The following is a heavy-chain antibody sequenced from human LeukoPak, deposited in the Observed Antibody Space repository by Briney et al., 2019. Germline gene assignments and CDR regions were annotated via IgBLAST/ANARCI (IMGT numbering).Heavy chain of an antibody. D-gene: IGHD3-10*01. J-gene: IGHJ6*03. CDR3: ARLGVFDYYGSGSTFSYYYYMDV. CDR1: GGSISSYY. CDR2: IYTSGST. V-gene: IGHV4-4*09. Sequence: PSETLSLTCTVSGGSISSYYWSWIRQPPGKGLEWIGYIYTSGSTNYNPSLKSRVTISVDTSKNQFSLKLSSVTAADTAVYYCARLGVFDYYGSGSTFSYYYYMDVWGKGTTVTVSS.